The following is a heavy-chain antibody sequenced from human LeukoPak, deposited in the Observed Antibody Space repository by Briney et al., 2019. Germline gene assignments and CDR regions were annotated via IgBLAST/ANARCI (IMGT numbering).Heavy chain of an antibody. CDR1: GYTFTSYY. Sequence: ASVKVSCKASGYTFTSYYIHWVRQAPGQGLEWMGIINPSGGSTNYAQKFQGRVTMSRDTSTSTVYMELSSLRSEDSAVYYCARWTTTYLDYWGQGTLVTVSS. CDR3: ARWTTTYLDY. J-gene: IGHJ4*02. V-gene: IGHV1-46*01. D-gene: IGHD4-11*01. CDR2: INPSGGST.